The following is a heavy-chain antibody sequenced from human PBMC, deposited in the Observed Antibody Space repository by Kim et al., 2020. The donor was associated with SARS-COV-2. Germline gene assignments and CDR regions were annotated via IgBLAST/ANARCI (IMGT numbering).Heavy chain of an antibody. Sequence: SETLSLTCTVSGGSISSYYWSWIRQPPGKGLEWVGYIYYSGSTNYKPSLKSRDTISVDTSKNQFSLKLNPVTAADTAVYYCASLSADGIAAAGTGLLDYWGQGTLVTVSS. CDR2: IYYSGST. CDR1: GGSISSYY. D-gene: IGHD6-13*01. J-gene: IGHJ4*02. CDR3: ASLSADGIAAAGTGLLDY. V-gene: IGHV4-59*08.